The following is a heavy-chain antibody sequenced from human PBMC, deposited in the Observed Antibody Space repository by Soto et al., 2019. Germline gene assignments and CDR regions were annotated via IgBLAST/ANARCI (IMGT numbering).Heavy chain of an antibody. CDR3: AINLRGGYSYLQSSDPKKDY. CDR2: INPNSGGT. J-gene: IGHJ4*02. Sequence: ASVKVSCKASGYTFTGYYMHWVRQAPGQGLEWMGWINPNSGGTNYAQKFQGWVTMTRDTSISTAYMELSRLRSDDTAVYYCAINLRGGYSYLQSSDPKKDYWGQGTLVTVSS. V-gene: IGHV1-2*04. CDR1: GYTFTGYY. D-gene: IGHD5-18*01.